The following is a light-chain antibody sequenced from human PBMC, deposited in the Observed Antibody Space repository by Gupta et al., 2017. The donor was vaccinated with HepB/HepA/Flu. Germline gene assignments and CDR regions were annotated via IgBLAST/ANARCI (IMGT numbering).Light chain of an antibody. V-gene: IGLV3-25*03. CDR3: QSGDTYCSYPVV. Sequence: SYDLTHPPSVSVSPAQTTRITCPGDALPSQYAFWYQKKPGQTPVLVVYQDNERPAGIPERFSGSSSGTTVTLTISGVQAEDEADYYCQSGDTYCSYPVVFGGGTKLTVL. CDR2: QDN. CDR1: ALPSQY. J-gene: IGLJ3*02.